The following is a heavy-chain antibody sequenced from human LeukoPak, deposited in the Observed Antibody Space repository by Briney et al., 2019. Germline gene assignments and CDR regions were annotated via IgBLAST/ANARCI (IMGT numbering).Heavy chain of an antibody. CDR2: IKQDGSER. D-gene: IGHD3-16*01. V-gene: IGHV3-7*01. CDR1: GFTFRTYW. J-gene: IGHJ4*02. CDR3: ARGWGCDS. Sequence: GGSLRLSCAASGFTFRTYWMSWVRQAPGKGLEWVANIKQDGSERYYVDSVKGRFTISRDNAKDSLYLQMNSLRAEDTATYYCARGWGCDSWGQGTLVTVSS.